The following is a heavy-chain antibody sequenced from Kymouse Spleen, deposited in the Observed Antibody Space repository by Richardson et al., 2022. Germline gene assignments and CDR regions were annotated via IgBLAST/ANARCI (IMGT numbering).Heavy chain of an antibody. CDR1: GGSISSSSYY. CDR2: IYYSGST. CDR3: AGGGVRGVYYYYYYGMDV. V-gene: IGHV4-39*01. D-gene: IGHD3-10*01. Sequence: QLQLQESGPGLVKPSETLSLTCTVSGGSISSSSYYWGWIRQPPGKGLEWIGSIYYSGSTYYNPSLKSRVTISVDTSKNQFSLKLSSVTAADTAVYYCAGGGVRGVYYYYYYGMDVWGQGTTVTVSS. J-gene: IGHJ6*02.